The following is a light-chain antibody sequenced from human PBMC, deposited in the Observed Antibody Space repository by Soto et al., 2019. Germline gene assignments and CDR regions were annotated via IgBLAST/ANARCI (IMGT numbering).Light chain of an antibody. CDR1: QGISSY. CDR3: QQSYSSWAT. V-gene: IGKV1-9*01. CDR2: AAS. Sequence: DIQLTQSPSFLSASVGDRVTITCRASQGISSYLAWFQQKPGKAPKLLIYAASTLQTGVPSRFSGSGSGTDFTLTISSLQPEDSASYYCQQSYSSWATFGGGTQVEIK. J-gene: IGKJ4*01.